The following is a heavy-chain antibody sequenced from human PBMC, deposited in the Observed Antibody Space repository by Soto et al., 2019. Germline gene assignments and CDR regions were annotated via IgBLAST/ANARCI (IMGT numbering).Heavy chain of an antibody. D-gene: IGHD6-19*01. J-gene: IGHJ4*02. Sequence: QLQLQESGPGLVKPSETLSLTCTVSGGSISSSSYYWGWIRQPPGKGLEWIGRIYYSGSTYYNPSLKIRVTISVDTSKNQFSLTLSSVTAADTTVYYCARHEVHSSGFTDYWGQGTLVTVSS. CDR2: IYYSGST. CDR3: ARHEVHSSGFTDY. CDR1: GGSISSSSYY. V-gene: IGHV4-39*01.